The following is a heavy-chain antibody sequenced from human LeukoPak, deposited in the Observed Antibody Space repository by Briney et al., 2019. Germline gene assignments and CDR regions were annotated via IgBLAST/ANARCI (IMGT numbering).Heavy chain of an antibody. CDR3: ARDRGDFWSGSNYYYYMDV. CDR1: GYTFTGQY. Sequence: ASVKVSCKASGYTFTGQYIHFLRQAPAQGLEWMGWIDPKNGVTNYAAKFQGRVTMTRDMSTSTVYMELSSLRSEDTAVYYCARDRGDFWSGSNYYYYMDVWGKGTTVTVSS. J-gene: IGHJ6*03. V-gene: IGHV1-2*02. CDR2: IDPKNGVT. D-gene: IGHD3-3*01.